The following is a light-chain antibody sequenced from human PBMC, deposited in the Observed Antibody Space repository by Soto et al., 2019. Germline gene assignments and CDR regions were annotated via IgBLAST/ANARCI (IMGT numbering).Light chain of an antibody. CDR3: QQYGNSPQT. CDR2: DAS. CDR1: QSFSSY. V-gene: IGKV3-11*01. J-gene: IGKJ1*01. Sequence: EIGLTQSASTVSLSTGERATLSCRASQSFSSYLAWYQQKPGQAPRLLIYDASKRATGIPARFSGSGSGTDFTLTISRLEPGDFAVYYCQQYGNSPQTFGQGTKLDIK.